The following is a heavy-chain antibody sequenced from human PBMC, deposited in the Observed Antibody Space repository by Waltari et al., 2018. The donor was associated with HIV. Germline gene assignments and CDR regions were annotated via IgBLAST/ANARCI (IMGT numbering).Heavy chain of an antibody. Sequence: QVQLQESGPGLVKPSETLSLTCTVSGDSVRIYYWSWIRQPPEKGRDWIGSISDSGSTNYNPSLKSRPTISTDMSQKHFSLRLTSVTAADTAVYYCARHLSIRAVFDYWGQGTLVTVSS. CDR3: ARHLSIRAVFDY. CDR1: GDSVRIYY. CDR2: ISDSGST. V-gene: IGHV4-59*08. J-gene: IGHJ4*02. D-gene: IGHD3-9*01.